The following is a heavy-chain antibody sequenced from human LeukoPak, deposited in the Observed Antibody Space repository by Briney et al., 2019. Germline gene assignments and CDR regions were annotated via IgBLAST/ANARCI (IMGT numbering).Heavy chain of an antibody. CDR2: IKQDGSES. CDR1: SFTFSSSW. J-gene: IGHJ4*02. Sequence: GGSLRLSCTASSFTFSSSWMHWVRQAPGRGPEWVATIKQDGSESYYVDSVKGRFTISRDNAKNSLYLQMNSLRAEDTALYYCVRAIENWGLGTLVIVSS. V-gene: IGHV3-7*01. CDR3: VRAIEN.